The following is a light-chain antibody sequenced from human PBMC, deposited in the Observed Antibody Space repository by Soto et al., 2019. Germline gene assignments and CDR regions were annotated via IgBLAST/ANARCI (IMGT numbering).Light chain of an antibody. Sequence: EIVLTQSPGTLSLSPGERATLYCRASQSVGSNYLAWYQQKPGQAPRVLIYGASSRATGIPDRFSGSWSGADFTITISRLEPEDFAVYYCQKYNTSPFTFGPGTKVDIK. CDR2: GAS. CDR1: QSVGSNY. J-gene: IGKJ3*01. CDR3: QKYNTSPFT. V-gene: IGKV3-20*01.